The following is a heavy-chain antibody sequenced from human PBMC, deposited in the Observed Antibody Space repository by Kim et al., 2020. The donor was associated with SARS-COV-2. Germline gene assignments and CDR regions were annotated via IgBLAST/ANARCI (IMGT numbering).Heavy chain of an antibody. Sequence: ASVKVSCKASGYTFTSYAMHWVRQAPGQRLEWMGWINAGNGNTKYSQKFQGRVPITRDTSASTAYMELSSLRSEDTAVYYCARDPGVTMVRGVISHYYGMDVWGQGTTVTVSS. CDR3: ARDPGVTMVRGVISHYYGMDV. V-gene: IGHV1-3*01. D-gene: IGHD3-10*01. CDR2: INAGNGNT. CDR1: GYTFTSYA. J-gene: IGHJ6*02.